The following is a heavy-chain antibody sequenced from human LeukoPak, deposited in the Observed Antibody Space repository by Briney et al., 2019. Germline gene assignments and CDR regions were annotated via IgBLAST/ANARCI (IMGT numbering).Heavy chain of an antibody. J-gene: IGHJ5*02. D-gene: IGHD6-19*01. Sequence: GESLKISCKGSGYSFTSYWIGWVRQMPGKGLGWMGIIYPGDSDTRYSPSFQGQVTISADKSISTAYLQWSSLKASDTAMYYCARQASSGWYGLWNWFDPWGQGTLVTVSS. CDR3: ARQASSGWYGLWNWFDP. CDR1: GYSFTSYW. CDR2: IYPGDSDT. V-gene: IGHV5-51*01.